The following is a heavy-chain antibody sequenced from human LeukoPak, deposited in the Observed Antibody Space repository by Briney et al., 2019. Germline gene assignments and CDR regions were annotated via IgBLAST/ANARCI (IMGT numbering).Heavy chain of an antibody. J-gene: IGHJ4*02. Sequence: RGSLRLSCAASGFTFSSYAMSWVRQAPGKGLEWVSGISGNGYTTYYADSVKGRFTISRDNSQNTLYLQMNGLRADDTAVYYCAKGGILSGYYNVIDFDYWGQGTLVTVSS. V-gene: IGHV3-23*01. CDR3: AKGGILSGYYNVIDFDY. CDR2: ISGNGYTT. CDR1: GFTFSSYA. D-gene: IGHD3-9*01.